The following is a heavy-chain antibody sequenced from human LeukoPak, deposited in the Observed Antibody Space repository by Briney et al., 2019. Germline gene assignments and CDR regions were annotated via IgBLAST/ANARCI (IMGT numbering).Heavy chain of an antibody. J-gene: IGHJ4*02. V-gene: IGHV5-51*01. CDR3: ASGEVAGGPAPLDY. Sequence: GESLKISCKGSGYSFTSYWIGWVRQMPGKGLEWMGIIYPGDSNIKYSPSFQGQVTISADKSIRTAYLQWSSLKASDTAMYYCASGEVAGGPAPLDYWGQGTLVTVSS. CDR2: IYPGDSNI. D-gene: IGHD6-13*01. CDR1: GYSFTSYW.